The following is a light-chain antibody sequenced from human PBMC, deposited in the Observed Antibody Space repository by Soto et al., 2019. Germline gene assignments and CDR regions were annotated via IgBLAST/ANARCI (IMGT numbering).Light chain of an antibody. CDR2: STS. CDR1: QSIGIW. V-gene: IGKV1-5*01. J-gene: IGKJ1*01. CDR3: QHYNSYSEA. Sequence: DIQMTQSPSTLSASLGDRVTITCRASQSIGIWLAWYQQKPGRAPERLIYSTSSLQSGVPSRFSGSGSGTEFTLTISSLQPDDFATYYCQHYNSYSEAFGQGTKVDIK.